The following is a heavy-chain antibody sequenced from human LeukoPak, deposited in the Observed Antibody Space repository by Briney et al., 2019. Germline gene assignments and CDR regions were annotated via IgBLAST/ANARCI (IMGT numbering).Heavy chain of an antibody. CDR2: MNPNSGNT. CDR1: GYTFTSYD. J-gene: IGHJ3*02. V-gene: IGHV1-8*01. CDR3: ARSYDSSGYYYVGKAFDI. Sequence: ASVKVSCKASGYTFTSYDINWVRQATGQGLEWMGWMNPNSGNTGYAQKFQGRVTMTRNTSISTAYMELSSLRSEDTAVYYCARSYDSSGYYYVGKAFDIWGQGTMVTVSS. D-gene: IGHD3-22*01.